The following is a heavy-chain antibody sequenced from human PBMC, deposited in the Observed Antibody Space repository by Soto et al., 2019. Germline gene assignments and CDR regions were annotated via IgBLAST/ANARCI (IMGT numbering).Heavy chain of an antibody. D-gene: IGHD1-1*01. CDR3: AHRAGLQGNWDGGYFDF. CDR2: IYWDDDK. Sequence: QITLKESGPTRVKPTQTLTLACTFSGFSLSSSGVGVGWIRQPPGKALEQLALIYWDDDKRYSPSLKSRLTITKXXSXNPXVLTMTNMDPVDTANYYCAHRAGLQGNWDGGYFDFWGQGALVTVSS. V-gene: IGHV2-5*02. CDR1: GFSLSSSGVG. J-gene: IGHJ4*02.